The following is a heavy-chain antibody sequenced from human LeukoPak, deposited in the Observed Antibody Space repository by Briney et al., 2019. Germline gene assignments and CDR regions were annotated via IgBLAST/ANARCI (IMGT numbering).Heavy chain of an antibody. CDR3: AIGYGSGSYWSY. CDR2: IHDTGST. D-gene: IGHD3-10*01. V-gene: IGHV4-39*01. Sequence: SETLSLTCTVSGGSISSGNYDWGRIREPPGKGLEWIGSIHDTGSTYYNTWLRRRFTITVQTAKNQFSLKLSSVTAADTALYYCAIGYGSGSYWSYCGQGTLVTVSS. CDR1: GGSISSGNYD. J-gene: IGHJ4*02.